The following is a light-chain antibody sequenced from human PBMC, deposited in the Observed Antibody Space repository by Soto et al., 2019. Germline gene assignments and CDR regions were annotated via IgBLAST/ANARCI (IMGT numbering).Light chain of an antibody. J-gene: IGKJ5*01. Sequence: DIQMTQSPSSLSASVGDRVTITCQASQDISNYLNWYQQKPGKAPKLLIYDASNLETGVPSRFSGSGSGTAFTLTISSLQPEDFATYYCQQSYTNPITFGQGTRLEIK. CDR2: DAS. CDR3: QQSYTNPIT. CDR1: QDISNY. V-gene: IGKV1-33*01.